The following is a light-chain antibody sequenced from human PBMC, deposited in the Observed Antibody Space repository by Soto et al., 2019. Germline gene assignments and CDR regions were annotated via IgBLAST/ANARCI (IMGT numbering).Light chain of an antibody. Sequence: QSVLTQPASVSGSPGQSITISCTGSNSDVGGYNYVSWYQQHPGKAPKLMIYEVSNRPSGVSNRFSGSKSGNTASLTISGLQAEDEADYYCSSYTSSNTLVLFGGGTKLTVL. CDR3: SSYTSSNTLVL. V-gene: IGLV2-14*01. CDR1: NSDVGGYNY. J-gene: IGLJ2*01. CDR2: EVS.